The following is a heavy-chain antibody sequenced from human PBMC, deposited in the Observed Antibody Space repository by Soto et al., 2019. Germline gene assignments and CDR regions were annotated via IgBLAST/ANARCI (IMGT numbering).Heavy chain of an antibody. CDR2: IWYDGSNK. D-gene: IGHD2-2*01. V-gene: IGHV3-33*01. J-gene: IGHJ6*02. CDR3: ARDEIGIVVVPAAMGYYGMDV. CDR1: GFTFSSYG. Sequence: QVQLVESGGGVVQPGRSLRLSCAASGFTFSSYGMHWVRQAPGKGLVWVEVIWYDGSNKYYADSVKGRFTISRDNSKNTLYLQMNSLRAEDTAVYYCARDEIGIVVVPAAMGYYGMDVWGQGTTVTVSS.